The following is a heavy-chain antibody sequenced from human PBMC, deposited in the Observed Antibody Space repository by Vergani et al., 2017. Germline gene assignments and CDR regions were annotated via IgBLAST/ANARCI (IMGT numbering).Heavy chain of an antibody. Sequence: QVQLQESGPGLVVPSETLSLTCAVSGYSIRNGYYWGWIRQPPGKGLEWIGSIYHSGSTHYNPSLKSRVTISVDTSKNDFSLKVTSVTAADTAVYYCTRQPQEGASGPPSVPTWGQGISVIVSS. J-gene: IGHJ4*02. CDR2: IYHSGST. CDR3: TRQPQEGASGPPSVPT. D-gene: IGHD5-12*01. V-gene: IGHV4-38-2*01. CDR1: GYSIRNGYY.